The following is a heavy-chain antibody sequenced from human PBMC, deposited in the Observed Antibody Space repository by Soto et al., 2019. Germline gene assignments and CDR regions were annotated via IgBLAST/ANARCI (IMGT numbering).Heavy chain of an antibody. CDR1: GGTFSSYA. CDR3: ASHSSLRGYCISTSCYGYYYGMDV. V-gene: IGHV1-69*12. Sequence: QVQLVQSGAEVKKPGSSVKVSCKASGGTFSSYAISWVRQAPGQGLEWMGGIIPIFGTADYAQKFQGRVTITADESTSTAYMELSSRSSEDTAVYYCASHSSLRGYCISTSCYGYYYGMDVWGQGTTVTVSS. CDR2: IIPIFGTA. D-gene: IGHD2-2*01. J-gene: IGHJ6*02.